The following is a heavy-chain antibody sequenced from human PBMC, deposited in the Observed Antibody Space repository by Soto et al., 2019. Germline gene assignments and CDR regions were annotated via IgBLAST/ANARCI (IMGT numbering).Heavy chain of an antibody. CDR3: ANGVRSLLTTLAY. Sequence: EVQLLESGGGLVQPGGSLRLSCAASGFTFSSYAMSWVRQAPGKGLEWVSAISGSGGSTYYADSVKGRFTISRDNSKNPLYRQLNSLSAEDTAVYYCANGVRSLLTTLAYWGQGTLVTVSS. J-gene: IGHJ4*02. CDR2: ISGSGGST. V-gene: IGHV3-23*01. CDR1: GFTFSSYA. D-gene: IGHD3-9*01.